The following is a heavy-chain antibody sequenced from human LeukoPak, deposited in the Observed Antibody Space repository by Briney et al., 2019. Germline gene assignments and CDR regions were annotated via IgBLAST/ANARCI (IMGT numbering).Heavy chain of an antibody. CDR1: GGSISSSSYY. J-gene: IGHJ5*02. D-gene: IGHD3-3*01. CDR3: VNGFWSCFPFCP. V-gene: IGHV4-39*01. Sequence: SETLSLTCTVSGGSISSSSYYWGWIRQPPGKGLEWIGNIYYGGSTYYNPSLQSRVTISLDTSKNQFSLNLSSVTAADTAVYYCVNGFWSCFPFCPWGQGTLVTVSS. CDR2: IYYGGST.